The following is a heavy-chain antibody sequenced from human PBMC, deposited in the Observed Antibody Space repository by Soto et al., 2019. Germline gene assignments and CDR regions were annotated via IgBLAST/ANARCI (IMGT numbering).Heavy chain of an antibody. J-gene: IGHJ4*02. CDR2: MNPNTGNS. D-gene: IGHD1-1*01. CDR1: GYTFTSYD. V-gene: IGHV1-8*01. Sequence: QVQLVQSGAEVRKPGASVKVSCEASGYTFTSYDIYWVRQATGQGLEWMGWMNPNTGNSGYAQKFQGRVTMTSDTSISTAHMELRSLGSEDTAVYYCARRAETNGWNGFGADKYYFDFWGQGTLVTVSS. CDR3: ARRAETNGWNGFGADKYYFDF.